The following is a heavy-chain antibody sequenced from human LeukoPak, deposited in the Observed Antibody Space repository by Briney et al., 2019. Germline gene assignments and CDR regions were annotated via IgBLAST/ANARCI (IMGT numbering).Heavy chain of an antibody. CDR1: GYTFTSYD. J-gene: IGHJ4*02. CDR2: MNPNSGNT. CDR3: ATSRQIAVAGRSCFDY. D-gene: IGHD6-19*01. Sequence: ASVKVSCKASGYTFTSYDINWVRQATGQGLEWMGWMNPNSGNTGYSQKFQGRVTMTRNTSISTAYMELSGLRSDDTAVYYCATSRQIAVAGRSCFDYWGQGTLVTVSS. V-gene: IGHV1-8*01.